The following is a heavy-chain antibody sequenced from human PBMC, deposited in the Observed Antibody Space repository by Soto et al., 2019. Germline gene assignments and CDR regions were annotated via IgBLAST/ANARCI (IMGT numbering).Heavy chain of an antibody. CDR2: ISYDGSNK. CDR3: AREFVSRVGVYSSSWYRSYYYYGMDV. CDR1: GFTFSSYA. Sequence: PGGSLRLSCAASGFTFSSYAMHWVRQAPGKGLEWVAVISYDGSNKYYADSVKGRFTISRDNSKNTLYLQMNSLRAEDTAVYYCAREFVSRVGVYSSSWYRSYYYYGMDVWGQGTTVTVSS. V-gene: IGHV3-30-3*01. J-gene: IGHJ6*02. D-gene: IGHD6-13*01.